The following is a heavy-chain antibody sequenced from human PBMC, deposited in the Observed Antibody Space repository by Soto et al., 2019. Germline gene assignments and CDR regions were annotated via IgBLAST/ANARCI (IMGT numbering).Heavy chain of an antibody. CDR1: GYTFNTYY. Sequence: EASVKVSCKPSGYTFNTYYLHWLRQAPGQALEWMGVIHPSGGGTTYAQKFLGRVTVTRDTSTTTVFMELSSLRSDDTAVYYCARAYNLFTMVDYFDYWGQGTLVTVSS. D-gene: IGHD3-10*01. CDR2: IHPSGGGT. J-gene: IGHJ4*02. CDR3: ARAYNLFTMVDYFDY. V-gene: IGHV1-46*02.